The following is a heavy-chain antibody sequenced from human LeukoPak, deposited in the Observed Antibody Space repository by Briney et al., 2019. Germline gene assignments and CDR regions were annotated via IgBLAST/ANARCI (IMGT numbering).Heavy chain of an antibody. CDR3: ARATYYYDSSGYSYYDYYYMDV. V-gene: IGHV4-59*13. CDR2: IYYSGST. J-gene: IGHJ6*03. CDR1: GGPISPYY. Sequence: SETLSLTCTVSGGPISPYYWSWIRQPPGKGLEWIGYIYYSGSTNYNPSLKSRVTISVDTSKNQFSLKLSSVTAADTAVYYCARATYYYDSSGYSYYDYYYMDVWGKGTTVTISS. D-gene: IGHD3-22*01.